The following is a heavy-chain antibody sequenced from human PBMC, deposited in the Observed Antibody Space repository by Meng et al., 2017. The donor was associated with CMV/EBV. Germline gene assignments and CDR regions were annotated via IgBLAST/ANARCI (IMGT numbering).Heavy chain of an antibody. CDR3: ARDSSGWYPHFDY. CDR2: IYTSGST. D-gene: IGHD6-19*01. J-gene: IGHJ4*02. V-gene: IGHV4-4*07. Sequence: GQLQEQGPGMVKPSQNLSLNRTASGGSISSYHWSWIRQPAGKGLGWIGRIYTSGSTNYNPSLKSRDTMSVDTSKNQFSLKLSSVTAADTAVYYCARDSSGWYPHFDYWGQGTLVTVSS. CDR1: GGSISSYH.